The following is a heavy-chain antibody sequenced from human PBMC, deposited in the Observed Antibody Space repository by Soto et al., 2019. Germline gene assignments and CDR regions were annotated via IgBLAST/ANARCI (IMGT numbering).Heavy chain of an antibody. CDR1: GCSISSGGYY. CDR3: ARGEYCSGGSCRRGYYMDV. CDR2: IYYSGST. D-gene: IGHD2-15*01. J-gene: IGHJ6*03. V-gene: IGHV4-31*03. Sequence: PSETLSLTCTVSGCSISSGGYYWSWIRQHPGKGLEWIGYIYYSGSTYYNPSLKSRVTISVDTSKNQFSLKLSSVTAADTAVYYCARGEYCSGGSCRRGYYMDVWGKGTTVTVSS.